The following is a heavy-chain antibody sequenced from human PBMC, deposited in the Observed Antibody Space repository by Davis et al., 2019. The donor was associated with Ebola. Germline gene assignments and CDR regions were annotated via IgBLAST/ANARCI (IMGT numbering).Heavy chain of an antibody. CDR3: ARSTGLEY. D-gene: IGHD4-17*01. CDR2: IYYSGST. Sequence: MPSETLSLTCTVSGGSISSSSYYWGWIRQPPGKGLEWIGSIYYSGSTNYNPSLKSRVTISVDTSKNQFSLKLSSVTAADTAVYYCARSTGLEYWGQGTLVTVSS. V-gene: IGHV4-39*07. CDR1: GGSISSSSYY. J-gene: IGHJ4*02.